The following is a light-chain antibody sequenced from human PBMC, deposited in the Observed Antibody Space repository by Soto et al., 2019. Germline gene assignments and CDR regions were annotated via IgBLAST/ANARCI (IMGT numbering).Light chain of an antibody. Sequence: QSALTQPASVSGSPGQSITITCTGTTSDVGTYNLVSWYQHHPGKAPKVIIFEGSKRPSGVSDRCSGSKSGNTASLTISGLLAEDEADYYCCSFAGRSPPNSVFGTGTKLTVL. CDR1: TSDVGTYNL. J-gene: IGLJ1*01. CDR2: EGS. V-gene: IGLV2-23*01. CDR3: CSFAGRSPPNSV.